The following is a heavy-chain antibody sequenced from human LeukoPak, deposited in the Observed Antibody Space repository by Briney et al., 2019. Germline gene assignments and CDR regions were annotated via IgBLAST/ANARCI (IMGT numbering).Heavy chain of an antibody. CDR2: IYYSGST. D-gene: IGHD3-3*01. J-gene: IGHJ5*02. Sequence: SETLSLTCTVSGGSISSSSYYWGWIRQPPGKGLEWIGSIYYSGSTYYNPSLKSRVTISVDTSKNQFSLKLSSVTAADTAVYYCARPLYYDFSFDPWGQGTLVTVSS. CDR3: ARPLYYDFSFDP. CDR1: GGSISSSSYY. V-gene: IGHV4-39*01.